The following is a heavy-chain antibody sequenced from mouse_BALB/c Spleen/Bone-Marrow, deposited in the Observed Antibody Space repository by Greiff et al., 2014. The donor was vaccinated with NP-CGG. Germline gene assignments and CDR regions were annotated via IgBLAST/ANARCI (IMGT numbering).Heavy chain of an antibody. V-gene: IGHV1-54*01. Sequence: VQLQQSGAELVRPGTSVKVSCKASGYAFTDYLMEWLKQRPGQGLEWIGVINPGSGSTNHNEKFKDKATLTADKSSSTAYMQLSSLTSDDSAVYFCARYDGYFDYWGQGTILTVSS. CDR3: ARYDGYFDY. CDR2: INPGSGST. CDR1: GYAFTDYL. D-gene: IGHD2-3*01. J-gene: IGHJ2*01.